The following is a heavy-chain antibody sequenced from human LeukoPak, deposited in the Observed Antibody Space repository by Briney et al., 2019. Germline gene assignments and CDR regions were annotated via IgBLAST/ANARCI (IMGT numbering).Heavy chain of an antibody. CDR1: GYTFTSYG. V-gene: IGHV1-69*13. Sequence: SVKVSCKASGYTFTSYGISWVRQAPGQGLEWMGGIIPIFGTANYAQKFQGRVTITADESTSTAYMELSSLRSEDTAVYYCARVIEADLGAFDIWGQGTMVTVSS. CDR2: IIPIFGTA. J-gene: IGHJ3*02. CDR3: ARVIEADLGAFDI. D-gene: IGHD7-27*01.